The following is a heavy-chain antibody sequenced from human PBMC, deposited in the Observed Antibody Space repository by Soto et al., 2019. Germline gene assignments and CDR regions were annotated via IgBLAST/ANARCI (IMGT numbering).Heavy chain of an antibody. CDR3: ARGNGGNGYSGGSLDY. CDR2: VWYDGGNK. J-gene: IGHJ4*02. D-gene: IGHD5-18*01. CDR1: GFTFSKYG. V-gene: IGHV3-33*01. Sequence: QVQLVESGGGVVQPGTSLRLSCAASGFTFSKYGIHWVRQAPGKGLEWVVVVWYDGGNKYYAEPVKGRFTISKDNSKNTVYLQMNNLRGEDTAVYYCARGNGGNGYSGGSLDYWGQGALVSVSS.